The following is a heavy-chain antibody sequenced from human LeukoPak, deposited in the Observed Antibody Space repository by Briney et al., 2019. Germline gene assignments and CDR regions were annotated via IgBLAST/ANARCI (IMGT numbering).Heavy chain of an antibody. CDR3: ARHENGGSWYYFDY. V-gene: IGHV4-59*08. CDR2: IYYSGST. J-gene: IGHJ4*02. Sequence: SETLSLTCTVSGGSISSYYWSWIRQPPGKGLEWIGYIYYSGSTNYNPSLKSRVTISVDTSKNQFSLKLSSVTAADTAVYYCARHENGGSWYYFDYWGQGTLVTVSS. CDR1: GGSISSYY. D-gene: IGHD1-26*01.